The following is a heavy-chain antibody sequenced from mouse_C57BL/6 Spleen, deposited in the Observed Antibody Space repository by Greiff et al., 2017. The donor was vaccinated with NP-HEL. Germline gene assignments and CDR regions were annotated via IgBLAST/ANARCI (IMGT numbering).Heavy chain of an antibody. CDR2: IDPENGDT. CDR3: TPIDYYGSSYDAMDY. J-gene: IGHJ4*01. D-gene: IGHD1-1*01. V-gene: IGHV14-4*01. CDR1: GFNIKDDY. Sequence: EVKLMESGAELVRPGASVKLSCTASGFNIKDDYMHWVKQRPEQGLEWIGWIDPENGDTKYASKFQGKATITADTSSNTAYLQLSSLTSEDTAVYYCTPIDYYGSSYDAMDYWGQGTSVTVSS.